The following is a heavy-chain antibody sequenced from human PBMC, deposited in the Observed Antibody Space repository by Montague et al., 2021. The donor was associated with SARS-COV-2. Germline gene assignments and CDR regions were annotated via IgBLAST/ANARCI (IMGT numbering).Heavy chain of an antibody. J-gene: IGHJ3*02. CDR2: IYYSGST. V-gene: IGHV4-31*01. D-gene: IGHD3-22*01. Sequence: TLSLTCTVSGGPISSGGYFCSWIHQPPGKGLDWIGYIYYSGSTFYNPSVQSLVTISVDTSKNQFSLKLSSVTAADTAVYYCARVQGITMIVVVIGAFDIWGQGTMVPGSS. CDR3: ARVQGITMIVVVIGAFDI. CDR1: GGPISSGGYF.